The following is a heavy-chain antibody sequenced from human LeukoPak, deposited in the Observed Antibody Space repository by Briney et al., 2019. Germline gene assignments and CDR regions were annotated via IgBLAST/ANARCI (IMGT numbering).Heavy chain of an antibody. CDR3: AKESSALDI. J-gene: IGHJ3*02. CDR1: GFSVRNYV. Sequence: GGSLRLSCAVSGFSVRNYVIHWVRQAPGKGLEWVALIRFDENDIYYADFVRGRFTISRDNSKNTVYLQMNSLQVEDTAVYYCAKESSALDIWGQGTRVTVSS. CDR2: IRFDENDI. D-gene: IGHD6-6*01. V-gene: IGHV3-30*02.